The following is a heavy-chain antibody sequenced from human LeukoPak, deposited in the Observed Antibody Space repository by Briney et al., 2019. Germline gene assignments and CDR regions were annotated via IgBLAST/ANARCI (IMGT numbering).Heavy chain of an antibody. Sequence: ASVKVSCKASGYSFTGHYMHWVRQAPGQGLEWMGWINPSSGGTKYAQKFQGRVTMTRDTSISTAYMELSRLGSEDTAVYYCARDLYSGHEGNAFDIWGQGTMVTVSS. CDR1: GYSFTGHY. V-gene: IGHV1-2*02. CDR2: INPSSGGT. J-gene: IGHJ3*02. D-gene: IGHD5-12*01. CDR3: ARDLYSGHEGNAFDI.